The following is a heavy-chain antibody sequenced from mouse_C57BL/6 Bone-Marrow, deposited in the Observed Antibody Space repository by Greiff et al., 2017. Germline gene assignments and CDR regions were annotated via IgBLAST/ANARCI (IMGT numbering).Heavy chain of an antibody. V-gene: IGHV1-42*01. CDR3: AINWDAGGWYFDV. J-gene: IGHJ1*03. D-gene: IGHD4-1*02. CDR1: GYSFTGYY. Sequence: DVKLQESGPELVKPGASVKISCKASGYSFTGYYMNWVKQSPEKSLEWIGEINPSTGGTTYNQKFKAKATLTVDKSSSTAYMQLKSLTSEDSAVYYCAINWDAGGWYFDVWGTGTTVTVSS. CDR2: INPSTGGT.